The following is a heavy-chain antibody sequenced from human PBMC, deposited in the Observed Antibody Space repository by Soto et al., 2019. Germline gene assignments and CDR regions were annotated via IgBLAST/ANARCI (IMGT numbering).Heavy chain of an antibody. CDR1: GDSISGCNYY. Sequence: SETLSLTCTVSGDSISGCNYYWTWIRQHPGRGLEWIGYIYYTGTTHYSPSLQSRVTMSVDTSKNQISLTLTPLTPADTAVYFCARLYTYGYYHFDHWGQGTLVTVSS. CDR3: ARLYTYGYYHFDH. D-gene: IGHD3-22*01. CDR2: IYYTGTT. J-gene: IGHJ4*02. V-gene: IGHV4-31*03.